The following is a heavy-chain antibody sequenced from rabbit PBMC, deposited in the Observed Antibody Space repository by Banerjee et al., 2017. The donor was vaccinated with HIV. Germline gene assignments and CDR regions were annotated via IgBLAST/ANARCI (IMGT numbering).Heavy chain of an antibody. CDR3: ARDVDNNNGWNFKL. V-gene: IGHV1S40*01. Sequence: QSLEESGGGLVKPGASLTLTCTASGFSFSSSYYMCWVRQAPGKGLEWIGCIATGSGKTYYASWAKGRFTISKTSSTTVTLQMTSLTAADTATYFCARDVDNNNGWNFKLWGQGTLVTVS. J-gene: IGHJ4*01. CDR1: GFSFSSSYY. D-gene: IGHD4-1*01. CDR2: IATGSGKT.